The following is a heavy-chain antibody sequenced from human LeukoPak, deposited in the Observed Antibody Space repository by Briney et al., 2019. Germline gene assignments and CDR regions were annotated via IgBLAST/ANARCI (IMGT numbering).Heavy chain of an antibody. J-gene: IGHJ3*02. CDR3: ARSGSPDAFDI. D-gene: IGHD1-26*01. CDR2: IYYSGST. Sequence: PSETLSLTCTFSGGSISSSSYYWGWIRQPPGKGLEWIGSIYYSGSTYYNPSLKSRVTISIDTSKNQFSLKLSSVTAADTAVYYCARSGSPDAFDIWGQGTMVTVSS. CDR1: GGSISSSSYY. V-gene: IGHV4-39*01.